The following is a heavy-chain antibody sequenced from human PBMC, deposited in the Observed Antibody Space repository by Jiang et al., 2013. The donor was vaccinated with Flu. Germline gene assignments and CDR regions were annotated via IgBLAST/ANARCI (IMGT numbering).Heavy chain of an antibody. V-gene: IGHV1-69*04. Sequence: SGAEVKKPGSSVKVSCKASGGTFSSYAISWVRQAPGQGLEWMGRIIPILGIANYAQKFQGRVTITADKSTSTAYMELSSLRSEDTAVYYCARRVGYYDSSGYYFGAFDYWGQGTLVTVSS. CDR3: ARRVGYYDSSGYYFGAFDY. D-gene: IGHD3-22*01. CDR1: GGTFSSYA. CDR2: IIPILGIA. J-gene: IGHJ4*02.